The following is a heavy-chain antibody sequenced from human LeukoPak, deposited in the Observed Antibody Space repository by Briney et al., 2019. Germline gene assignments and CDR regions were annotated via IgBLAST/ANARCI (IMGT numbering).Heavy chain of an antibody. CDR3: AKDYIEYSSSSFWSYFDY. CDR1: GFTFDDFA. Sequence: GGSLRLSCAASGFTFDDFAMHWLRQAPGKGLEWVSSISWNSGTLAYADSLKGRFTISRDNAKNSLYLQMNSLRAEDTALYYCAKDYIEYSSSSFWSYFDYWGQGTLVTVSS. V-gene: IGHV3-9*01. CDR2: ISWNSGTL. D-gene: IGHD6-6*01. J-gene: IGHJ4*02.